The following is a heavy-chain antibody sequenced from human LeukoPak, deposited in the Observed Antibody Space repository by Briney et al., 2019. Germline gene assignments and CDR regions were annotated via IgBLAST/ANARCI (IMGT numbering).Heavy chain of an antibody. V-gene: IGHV3-9*01. J-gene: IGHJ5*02. CDR2: ISWNSGSI. D-gene: IGHD3-16*01. CDR1: GFTFDDYA. CDR3: AKQTTMITFGGVIGWFDP. Sequence: GGSLRLSCAASGFTFDDYAMHWVRQTPGKGLEWVSGISWNSGSIGYAYSVKGRFTISRDNSNNTLYLQMTSLRHEDTAVYYCAKQTTMITFGGVIGWFDPWGQGTLVTVSS.